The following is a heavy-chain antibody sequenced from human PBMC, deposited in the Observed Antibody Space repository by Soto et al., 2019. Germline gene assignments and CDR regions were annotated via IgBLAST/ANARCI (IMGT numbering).Heavy chain of an antibody. Sequence: GGSLRLSCAASGFPFSSYAMNWVRQAPGKGLEYVSAIGAKGDATYADSVKGRFSISRDNSKNSLFLQMTNVTFEDTATYFCVKVDWYSVDCWGQGALVTVSS. CDR1: GFPFSSYA. CDR2: IGAKGDAT. V-gene: IGHV3-64D*06. D-gene: IGHD2-21*02. J-gene: IGHJ4*02. CDR3: VKVDWYSVDC.